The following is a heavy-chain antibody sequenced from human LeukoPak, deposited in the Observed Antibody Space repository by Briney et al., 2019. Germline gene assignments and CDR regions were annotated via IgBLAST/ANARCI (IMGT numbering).Heavy chain of an antibody. CDR3: ARGWCLGYCTSTSCHSYFDY. CDR2: IFYSGST. J-gene: IGHJ4*02. V-gene: IGHV4-31*03. Sequence: SETLSLTCTVSGGSINSGGYYWSWIRQHPGKGLEWIGYIFYSGSTYYNPSLKSRIIISVDTSKNQFSLKLSSVTAADTAVYYCARGWCLGYCTSTSCHSYFDYWGQGTLVTVSS. D-gene: IGHD2-2*01. CDR1: GGSINSGGYY.